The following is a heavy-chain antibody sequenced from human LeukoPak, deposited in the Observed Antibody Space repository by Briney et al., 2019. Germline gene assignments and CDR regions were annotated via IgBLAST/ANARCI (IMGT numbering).Heavy chain of an antibody. CDR1: GFTFSSYA. J-gene: IGHJ4*02. CDR3: VKGGGNVRRYFEY. CDR2: ISVNGGTT. V-gene: IGHV3-23*01. D-gene: IGHD4-23*01. Sequence: GGSLRLSCAASGFTFSSYAMTWVRQAPGKGLEWVSSISVNGGTTYYADSVKGRFTISRDSSKNTLYQQMNSLRAEDTAVYYCVKGGGNVRRYFEYWGQGTLVTVSS.